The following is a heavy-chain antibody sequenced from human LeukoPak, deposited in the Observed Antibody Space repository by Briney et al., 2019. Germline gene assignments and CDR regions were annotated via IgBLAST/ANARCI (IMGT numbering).Heavy chain of an antibody. V-gene: IGHV3-48*02. J-gene: IGHJ4*02. CDR3: AREPLYGSGSYSFDY. Sequence: GGSLRLSCAAFGFTFSSYSMNWVRQAPGKGLEWVSYISSSSSTIYYADSVKGRFTISRDNAKNSLYLQMNSLRDEDTAVYYCAREPLYGSGSYSFDYWGQGTLVTVSS. CDR1: GFTFSSYS. D-gene: IGHD3-10*01. CDR2: ISSSSSTI.